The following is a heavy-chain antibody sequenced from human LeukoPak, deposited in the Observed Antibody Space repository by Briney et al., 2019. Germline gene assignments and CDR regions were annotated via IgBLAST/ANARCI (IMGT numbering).Heavy chain of an antibody. Sequence: GGSLRLSCAASGFTFSSYAMHWVRQAPGKGLEYVSAISSNGGSTYYANSVKGRFTISRDNSKNTLYLQMGSPRAEDMAVYYCARDSRAFDIWGQGTVVTVSS. CDR3: ARDSRAFDI. CDR1: GFTFSSYA. V-gene: IGHV3-64*01. CDR2: ISSNGGST. J-gene: IGHJ3*02.